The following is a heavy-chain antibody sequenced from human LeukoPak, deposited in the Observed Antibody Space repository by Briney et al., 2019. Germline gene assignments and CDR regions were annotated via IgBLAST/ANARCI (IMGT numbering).Heavy chain of an antibody. CDR3: ASTPLRGYSYGYDY. CDR2: IYYSGST. Sequence: SETLSLTCTASGGSISSYYWSWIRQPPGKGLEWIGYIYYSGSTNYNPSLKSRVTISVDTSKNQFSLKLSSVTAADTAVYYCASTPLRGYSYGYDYWGQGTLVTVSS. D-gene: IGHD5-18*01. J-gene: IGHJ4*02. CDR1: GGSISSYY. V-gene: IGHV4-59*08.